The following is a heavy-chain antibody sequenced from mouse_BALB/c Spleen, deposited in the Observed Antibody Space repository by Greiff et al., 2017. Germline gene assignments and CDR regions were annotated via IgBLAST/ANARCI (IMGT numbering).Heavy chain of an antibody. CDR2: ISTGGGST. Sequence: EVQVVESGGGLVQPGGSLKLSCAASGFTFSSYTMSWVRQTPVKRLEWVAYISTGGGSTYYPDTVKGRFTISRDNAKNTLYLQMSSLKSEDTAMYDCARESAYWGQGTLVTVSA. CDR3: ARESAY. V-gene: IGHV5-12-2*01. J-gene: IGHJ3*01. CDR1: GFTFSSYT.